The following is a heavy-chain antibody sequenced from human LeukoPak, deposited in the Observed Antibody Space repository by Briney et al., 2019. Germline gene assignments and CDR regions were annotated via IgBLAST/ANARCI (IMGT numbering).Heavy chain of an antibody. Sequence: GSLRLVCAASGFTFSVYGMHWVRQAPGKGLEWVAIISYDGSNAYYGDSVKGRFTISRDNSKNTVYLQMNSLRAEDTAVYYCAKSLLPIVVVPAAMADWGQGTLVTVSS. J-gene: IGHJ4*02. CDR1: GFTFSVYG. CDR3: AKSLLPIVVVPAAMAD. CDR2: ISYDGSNA. V-gene: IGHV3-30*18. D-gene: IGHD2-2*01.